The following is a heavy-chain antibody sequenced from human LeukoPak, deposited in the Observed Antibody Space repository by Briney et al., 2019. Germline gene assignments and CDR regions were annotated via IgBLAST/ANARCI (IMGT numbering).Heavy chain of an antibody. Sequence: SETLSLNCSVSGYSISSGYYWGWIRQPPRKGLEWIGSIYHNGSYYYNPSLKSRVTISVDTSKSQFSLKLSSVTAADTAVYYCARLWRYAFDIWGQGTMVTVSS. J-gene: IGHJ3*02. CDR3: ARLWRYAFDI. D-gene: IGHD1-1*01. V-gene: IGHV4-38-2*01. CDR2: IYHNGSY. CDR1: GYSISSGYY.